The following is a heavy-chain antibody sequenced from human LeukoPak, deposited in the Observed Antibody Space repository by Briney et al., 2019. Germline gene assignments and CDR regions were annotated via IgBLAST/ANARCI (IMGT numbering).Heavy chain of an antibody. CDR3: ARGRPYGDYFDY. CDR1: GDSISRNIYY. Sequence: SETLSLTCTVSGDSISRNIYYWCWIRQSAGKGLEGIGCLNPSGTTSSNPSLKSRLTMSLDPSENKFSLKLSSVTPADTALYYCARGRPYGDYFDYWGQGSLVTVSS. J-gene: IGHJ4*02. V-gene: IGHV4-61*02. D-gene: IGHD4-17*01. CDR2: LNPSGTT.